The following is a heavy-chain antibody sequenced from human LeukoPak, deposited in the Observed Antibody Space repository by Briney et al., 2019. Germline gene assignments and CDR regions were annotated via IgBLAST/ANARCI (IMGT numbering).Heavy chain of an antibody. V-gene: IGHV3-15*01. D-gene: IGHD3-10*01. CDR1: GFSVSSNY. Sequence: PGGSLRLSCAASGFSVSSNYMNWVRQAPGKGLEWVGRIKSKTDGGKIDYAARVKGRFTISRDDSKNTLYLQMNSLKTEDTAVYYCTTDDYYYGSGSYCPLGSYWGQGTLVTVSS. CDR3: TTDDYYYGSGSYCPLGSY. J-gene: IGHJ4*02. CDR2: IKSKTDGGKI.